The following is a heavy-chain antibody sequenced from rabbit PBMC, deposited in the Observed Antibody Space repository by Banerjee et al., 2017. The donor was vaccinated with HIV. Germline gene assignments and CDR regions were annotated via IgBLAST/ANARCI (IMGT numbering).Heavy chain of an antibody. CDR1: WFSFISTPH. CDR3: AREGFWLGGFDL. D-gene: IGHD5-1*01. J-gene: IGHJ4*01. V-gene: IGHV1S40*01. CDR2: IYAGSSGST. Sequence: SFGGSGGDPGQPWGSPALPRTASWFSFISTPHMFWGRQAPGKGLEWIACIYAGSSGSTDYASWAKGRFTISKASSTTVTLQMTSLTAADTATYFCAREGFWLGGFDLWGPGTLVTVS.